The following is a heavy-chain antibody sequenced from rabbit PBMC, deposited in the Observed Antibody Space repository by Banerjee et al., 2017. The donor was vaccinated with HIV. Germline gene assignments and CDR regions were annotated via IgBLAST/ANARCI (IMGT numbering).Heavy chain of an antibody. V-gene: IGHV1S45*01. CDR1: GFDFSSYYM. Sequence: QEQLKESGGGLVQPGGSLKLSCKASGFDFSSYYMSWVRQAPGKGLEWIGYIDPVFGSTYYASWAKGRFTISKTSSTTVTLQMTSLTAADTATYFCARSTSGYDIGDLWGQGTLVTVS. CDR2: IDPVFGST. CDR3: ARSTSGYDIGDL. J-gene: IGHJ4*01. D-gene: IGHD1-1*01.